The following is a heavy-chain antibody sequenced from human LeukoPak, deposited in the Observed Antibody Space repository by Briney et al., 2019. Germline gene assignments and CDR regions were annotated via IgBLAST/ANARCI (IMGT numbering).Heavy chain of an antibody. J-gene: IGHJ4*02. CDR1: GFNLSNNG. D-gene: IGHD3-22*01. V-gene: IGHV3-23*01. CDR3: AKRGVVIRVILVGFHKEAYYFDS. Sequence: GGSLRLSCAVSGFNLSNNGMGWVRQAPGKGLEWVAGISSSGGSTNYADSVKGRFTISRDNPKNTLSLQMNILRAEDTAVYFCAKRGVVIRVILVGFHKEAYYFDSWGRGALVTVSS. CDR2: ISSSGGST.